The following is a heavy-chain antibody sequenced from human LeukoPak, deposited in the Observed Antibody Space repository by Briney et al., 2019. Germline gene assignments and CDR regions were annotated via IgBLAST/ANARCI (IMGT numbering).Heavy chain of an antibody. V-gene: IGHV3-15*01. CDR3: VIPLRGELSNDY. Sequence: PGGSLRLSCAASGFTFSNTWMTWVRQSPGRGLEWVAFFRTNTGGGTPEYAAPVKGRFTISRDDSTNTLFLQMNSLTIEDTAVYYCVIPLRGELSNDYWGQGTLVTVSS. D-gene: IGHD1-7*01. J-gene: IGHJ4*02. CDR1: GFTFSNTW. CDR2: FRTNTGGGTP.